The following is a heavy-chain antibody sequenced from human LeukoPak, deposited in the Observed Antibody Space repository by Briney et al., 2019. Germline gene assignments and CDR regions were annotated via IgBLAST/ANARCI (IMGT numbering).Heavy chain of an antibody. CDR1: GFTFSSYA. V-gene: IGHV3-23*01. D-gene: IGHD6-19*01. CDR3: AKETPNYSSVDY. CDR2: ITVSAGST. Sequence: GSLRLSCAASGFTFSSYAMSWVRQAPGRGLEWVSSITVSAGSTYYADSVKGRFTISRDNSKNTLHLQTNTLRAEDTAVYYCAKETPNYSSVDYWGQGTLVTVSS. J-gene: IGHJ4*02.